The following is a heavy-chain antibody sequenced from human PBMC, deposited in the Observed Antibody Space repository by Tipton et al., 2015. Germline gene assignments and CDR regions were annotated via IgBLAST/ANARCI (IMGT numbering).Heavy chain of an antibody. CDR3: ARVHRYCSGGSCHLHDY. Sequence: TLSLTCTVSGGSISSYYWSWIRQPPGKGLEWIGYIYYSGSTNYNPSLKSRVTISVDTSKNQFSLKLSSVITADTGVYYCARVHRYCSGGSCHLHDYWGQGTLVTVSS. J-gene: IGHJ4*02. V-gene: IGHV4-59*01. CDR2: IYYSGST. CDR1: GGSISSYY. D-gene: IGHD2-15*01.